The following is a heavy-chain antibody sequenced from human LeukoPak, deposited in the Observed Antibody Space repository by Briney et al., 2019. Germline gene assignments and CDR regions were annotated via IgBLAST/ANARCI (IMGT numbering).Heavy chain of an antibody. D-gene: IGHD3-10*01. CDR1: GFSFSSYA. Sequence: GGSLRLSCAASGFSFSSYAMSWVRQAPGKGLEGVSAISGGGTSTYYADSVKGRFTISRDNSKNTMYLQMDSLRVEDTAFYYCAKDRGRGWGQGTLVTVSS. V-gene: IGHV3-23*01. CDR2: ISGGGTST. J-gene: IGHJ4*02. CDR3: AKDRGRG.